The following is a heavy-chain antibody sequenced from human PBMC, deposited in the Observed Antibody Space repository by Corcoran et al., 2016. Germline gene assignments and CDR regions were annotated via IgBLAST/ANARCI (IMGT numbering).Heavy chain of an antibody. CDR1: GGSISSSSYY. J-gene: IGHJ6*02. Sequence: QLQLQESGPGLVKPSETLSLTCTVSGGSISSSSYYWGWIRQPPGKGLEWIGSIYYSGSTYYNPSLKSRVTISVDTSKNQFSLKLSSVTAADTAVYYCARDGLRPYYYGMDVWGQGTTVTVSS. CDR3: ARDGLRPYYYGMDV. CDR2: IYYSGST. V-gene: IGHV4-39*07.